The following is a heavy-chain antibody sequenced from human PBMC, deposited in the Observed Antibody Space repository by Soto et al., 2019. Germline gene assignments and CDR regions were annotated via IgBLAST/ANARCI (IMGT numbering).Heavy chain of an antibody. CDR3: GSWDTAMDYYGMDA. Sequence: WGSLRLSCAASGFTFGSYGMHWVRQAPGKGLEWVAVISYDGGTKYYADTVKGRFTISRDKSKNTLYLQMNSLRDEDTAVYYWGSWDTAMDYYGMDAWGQGTPVSVSS. CDR2: ISYDGGTK. CDR1: GFTFGSYG. J-gene: IGHJ6*02. V-gene: IGHV3-30-3*01. D-gene: IGHD5-18*01.